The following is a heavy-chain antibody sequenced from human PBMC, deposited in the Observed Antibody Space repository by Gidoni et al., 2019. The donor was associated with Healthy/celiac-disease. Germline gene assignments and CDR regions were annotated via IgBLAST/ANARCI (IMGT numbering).Heavy chain of an antibody. CDR3: AKVRADSYYYYYYMDV. CDR2: ISGNGGST. V-gene: IGHV3-23*04. Sequence: EVQLVESGGGLVQPGGSLRLSCAASGFPFSSYAMSWVRQAPGKGLEWVSAISGNGGSTYYADSVKGRFTISRDNSKNTLYLQMNSLRAEDTAVYYCAKVRADSYYYYYYMDVWGKGTTVTVSS. J-gene: IGHJ6*03. CDR1: GFPFSSYA.